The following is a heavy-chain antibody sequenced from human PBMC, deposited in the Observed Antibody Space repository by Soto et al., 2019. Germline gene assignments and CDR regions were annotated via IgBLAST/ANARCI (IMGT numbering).Heavy chain of an antibody. J-gene: IGHJ6*02. CDR2: IYYSGST. CDR3: ARDHHGVAHGSGSYYKGTYYYYGMDV. D-gene: IGHD3-10*01. V-gene: IGHV4-31*03. Sequence: SETLSLTCTVSGGSISSGGYYWSWIRQHPGKGLEWIGYIYYSGSTYYNPSLKSRVTISVDTSKNQFSLKLSPVTAADTAVYYCARDHHGVAHGSGSYYKGTYYYYGMDVWGQGTTVTVSS. CDR1: GGSISSGGYY.